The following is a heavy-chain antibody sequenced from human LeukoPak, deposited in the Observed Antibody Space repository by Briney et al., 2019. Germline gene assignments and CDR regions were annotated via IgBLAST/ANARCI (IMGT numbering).Heavy chain of an antibody. CDR3: ASGSSWDYFDY. Sequence: GGSLRLSCAASGLTVSSNYMSWVRQAPGKGLEWVSVIYSGGSTYYADSVKGRFTISRDNSKNTLYLQMNSLRAEDTAVYYCASGSSWDYFDYWGQGTLVTVSS. V-gene: IGHV3-53*01. CDR1: GLTVSSNY. J-gene: IGHJ4*02. D-gene: IGHD6-13*01. CDR2: IYSGGST.